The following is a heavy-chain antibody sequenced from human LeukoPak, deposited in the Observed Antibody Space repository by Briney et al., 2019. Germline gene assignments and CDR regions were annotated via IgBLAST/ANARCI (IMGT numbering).Heavy chain of an antibody. D-gene: IGHD3-10*01. CDR3: ARAVMVRGVIRPFDY. V-gene: IGHV5-51*01. CDR2: IYPGDSDT. Sequence: GASLKISCKGSGYGFTSYWIGWVRQMPGKGLEWMGIIYPGDSDTRYSPSFQGQVTISADKSISTAYLQWSSLKASDTAMYYCARAVMVRGVIRPFDYWGQGTLVTVSS. CDR1: GYGFTSYW. J-gene: IGHJ4*02.